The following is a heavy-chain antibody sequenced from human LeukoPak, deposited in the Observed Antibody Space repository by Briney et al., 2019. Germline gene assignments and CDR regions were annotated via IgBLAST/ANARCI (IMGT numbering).Heavy chain of an antibody. D-gene: IGHD3-10*01. Sequence: ASVKVSCKASGYTFTSYYMHWVRQAPGQGLEWMGIINPSGGSTSYAQKFQGRVTMTRDTSTSTVYMELSSLRSEDTAVYYRARGPRDYYGSGSYLGTFDYWGQGTLVTVSS. CDR3: ARGPRDYYGSGSYLGTFDY. CDR2: INPSGGST. CDR1: GYTFTSYY. J-gene: IGHJ4*02. V-gene: IGHV1-46*01.